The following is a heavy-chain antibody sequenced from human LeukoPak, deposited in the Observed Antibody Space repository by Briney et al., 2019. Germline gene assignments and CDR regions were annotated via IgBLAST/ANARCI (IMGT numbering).Heavy chain of an antibody. CDR2: ISSSGTTI. V-gene: IGHV3-48*03. CDR3: ARVGVVVAAIGNMWFDP. Sequence: GGSLRPSCAASGFTFCSYEMNWVRQAPGKGLEWVSYISSSGTTISYADSVKGRFTISRDNAKNSLSLQMSSLRAEDTAVYYCARVGVVVAAIGNMWFDPWGQGTLVTVSS. D-gene: IGHD2-15*01. J-gene: IGHJ5*02. CDR1: GFTFCSYE.